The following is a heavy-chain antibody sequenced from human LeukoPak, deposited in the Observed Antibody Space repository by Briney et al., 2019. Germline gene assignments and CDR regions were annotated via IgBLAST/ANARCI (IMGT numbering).Heavy chain of an antibody. CDR2: IYSGGST. D-gene: IGHD5-12*01. J-gene: IGHJ6*03. CDR3: AREHSGYDFPGRDYYYMDV. V-gene: IGHV3-53*01. CDR1: GFTVSSYY. Sequence: GGSLRLSCAASGFTVSSYYMNWVRQAPGKELEWVSVIYSGGSTYYADSVKGRFTISRDNAKNSLYLQMNSLRAEDTAVYYCAREHSGYDFPGRDYYYMDVWGKGTTVTVSS.